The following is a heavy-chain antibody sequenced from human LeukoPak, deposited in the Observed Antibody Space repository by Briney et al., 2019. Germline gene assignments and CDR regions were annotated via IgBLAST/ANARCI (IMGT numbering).Heavy chain of an antibody. V-gene: IGHV3-23*01. CDR3: AKEDYYDSSGYYYVGGPVDY. Sequence: GGTLRLSCAASGLTFSSYGMSWVRQAPGKGLEWVSAISGSGGSTYYADSVKGRFTISRDNSKNTLYLQMNSLRAEDTAVYYCAKEDYYDSSGYYYVGGPVDYWGQGTLVTVSS. CDR1: GLTFSSYG. D-gene: IGHD3-22*01. J-gene: IGHJ4*02. CDR2: ISGSGGST.